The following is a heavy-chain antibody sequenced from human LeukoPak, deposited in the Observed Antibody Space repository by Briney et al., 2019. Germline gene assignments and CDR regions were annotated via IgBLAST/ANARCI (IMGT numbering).Heavy chain of an antibody. Sequence: GGSLRLSCAASGFTFSSYGMHWVRQAPGKGLEWVAVIWYDGSNKYYADSVKGRFTISRDNSKNTLYLQMNSLRAEDTAGYYCARDVPAYYYDSSGYTDAFDIWGQGTMVTVSS. J-gene: IGHJ3*02. CDR1: GFTFSSYG. CDR3: ARDVPAYYYDSSGYTDAFDI. CDR2: IWYDGSNK. V-gene: IGHV3-33*01. D-gene: IGHD3-22*01.